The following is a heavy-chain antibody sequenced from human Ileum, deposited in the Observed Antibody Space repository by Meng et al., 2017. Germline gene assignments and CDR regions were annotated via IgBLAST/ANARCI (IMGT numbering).Heavy chain of an antibody. CDR1: GTW. Sequence: QGQLQGRAPVLVKPSGTLSLTCAVSGTWWSWVRQPPGKGLEWIGEIFQSGRTNYNPSLKSRVTISIDKSKSQISLQLSAVTAADTAVYSCATSNDRDVYYLGYWGQGTLVTVSS. CDR3: ATSNDRDVYYLGY. CDR2: IFQSGRT. J-gene: IGHJ4*02. D-gene: IGHD3-22*01. V-gene: IGHV4-4*02.